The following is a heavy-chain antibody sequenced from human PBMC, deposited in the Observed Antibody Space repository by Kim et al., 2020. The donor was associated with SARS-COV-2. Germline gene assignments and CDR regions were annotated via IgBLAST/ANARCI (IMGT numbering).Heavy chain of an antibody. J-gene: IGHJ2*01. Sequence: SETLSLTCTVSGGSISSGGYYWSWIRQHPGKGLEWIGYIYYSGSTYYNPSLKSRVTISVDTSKNQFSLKLSSVTAADTAVYYCASSLNYYDSSGYSNWYFDLWGRGTLVTVSS. CDR3: ASSLNYYDSSGYSNWYFDL. V-gene: IGHV4-31*03. CDR1: GGSISSGGYY. D-gene: IGHD3-22*01. CDR2: IYYSGST.